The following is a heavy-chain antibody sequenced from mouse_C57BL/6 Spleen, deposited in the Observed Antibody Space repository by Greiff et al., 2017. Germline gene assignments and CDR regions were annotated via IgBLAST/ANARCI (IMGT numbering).Heavy chain of an antibody. J-gene: IGHJ2*01. CDR2: IHPNSGST. CDR1: GYTFTSYW. V-gene: IGHV1-64*01. D-gene: IGHD1-1*01. Sequence: QVQLQQPGAELVKPGASVKLSCKASGYTFTSYWMHWVKQRPGQGLEWIGMIHPNSGSTNYNEKFKSKATLTVDKSSSTAYMQLSSLTSEDSAVYYCARGLYYGSSLDNWGQGTTLTVSS. CDR3: ARGLYYGSSLDN.